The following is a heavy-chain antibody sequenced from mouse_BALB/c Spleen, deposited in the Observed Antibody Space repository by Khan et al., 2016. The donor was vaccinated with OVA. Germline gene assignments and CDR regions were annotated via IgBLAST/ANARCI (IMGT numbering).Heavy chain of an antibody. CDR3: ARKDYYDYDPFPY. CDR1: GYSITSDYA. Sequence: QLEESGPGLVKPSQSLSLTCTVTGYSITSDYAWNWIRQFPGNKLEWMGYINYSGNTRFTPFLKSRASITRDTSKNQFFLQLNSVTTEDTATYYCARKDYYDYDPFPYWGQGTLVTVSA. D-gene: IGHD2-4*01. J-gene: IGHJ3*01. V-gene: IGHV3-2*02. CDR2: INYSGNT.